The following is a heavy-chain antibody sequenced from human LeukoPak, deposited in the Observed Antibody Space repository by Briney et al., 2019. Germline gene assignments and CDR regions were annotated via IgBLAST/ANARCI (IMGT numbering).Heavy chain of an antibody. CDR3: TKAKGQSWLFSHY. Sequence: GGSLRLSCAASGFTFSNYGMHWVRQAPGKGLEWVAFIQYDGSNKYYADSVKGRFTVSRDNSKSTIYLQMNDLRGEDTAIYYCTKAKGQSWLFSHYWGRGTLVTVSS. J-gene: IGHJ4*02. CDR1: GFTFSNYG. CDR2: IQYDGSNK. V-gene: IGHV3-30*02. D-gene: IGHD3-22*01.